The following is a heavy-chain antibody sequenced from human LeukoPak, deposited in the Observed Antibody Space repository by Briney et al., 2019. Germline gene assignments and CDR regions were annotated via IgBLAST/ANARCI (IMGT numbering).Heavy chain of an antibody. CDR2: ISSGSRTI. CDR3: ARESITGDRDFDY. D-gene: IGHD7-27*01. J-gene: IGHJ4*02. Sequence: GGSLRLSCAASGFSFSSYSMNWVRQAPGRGLEWISYISSGSRTIFYADSVKGRFTIFRDNAKKSLYLLMNSLRADDTAVYYCARESITGDRDFDYWGQGTLITVSS. CDR1: GFSFSSYS. V-gene: IGHV3-48*01.